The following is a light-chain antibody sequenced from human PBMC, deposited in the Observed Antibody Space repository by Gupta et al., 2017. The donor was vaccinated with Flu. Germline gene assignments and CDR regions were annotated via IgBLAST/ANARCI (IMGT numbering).Light chain of an antibody. J-gene: IGKJ1*01. CDR1: QSVGTS. CDR3: QQRTNWLWT. Sequence: GERATRSCRASQSVGTSLAWYQQRPGQAPRLLIYDASNRATAIPARFLGGGPGTDFTLTISSLEPEDFAVYYCQQRTNWLWTFGQGTKVEIK. CDR2: DAS. V-gene: IGKV3-11*01.